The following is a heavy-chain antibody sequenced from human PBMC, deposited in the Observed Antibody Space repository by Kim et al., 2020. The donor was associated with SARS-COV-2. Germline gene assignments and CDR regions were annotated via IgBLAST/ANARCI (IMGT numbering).Heavy chain of an antibody. D-gene: IGHD1-26*01. Sequence: GGSLRLSCAASGFTFSSYSMNWVRQAPGKGLEWVSSISSSSSYIYYADSVKGRFTISRDNAKNSLYLQMNSLRAEDTAVYYCASTKVGARSLDYWGQGTLVTVSS. CDR2: ISSSSSYI. CDR3: ASTKVGARSLDY. V-gene: IGHV3-21*01. CDR1: GFTFSSYS. J-gene: IGHJ4*02.